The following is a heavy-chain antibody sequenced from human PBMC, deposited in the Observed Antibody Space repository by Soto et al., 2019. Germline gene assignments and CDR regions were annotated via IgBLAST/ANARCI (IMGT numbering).Heavy chain of an antibody. CDR2: ISGSGGST. CDR1: GFTFSSYA. CDR3: AKVSRWEIFGVVPDYYGMDV. J-gene: IGHJ6*02. Sequence: PGGSLRLSCAASGFTFSSYAMSWVRQAPGKGLEWVSAISGSGGSTYYADSVKGRFTISRDNSKNTLCLQMNSLRAEDTAVYYCAKVSRWEIFGVVPDYYGMDVWGQGTTVTVSS. D-gene: IGHD3-3*01. V-gene: IGHV3-23*01.